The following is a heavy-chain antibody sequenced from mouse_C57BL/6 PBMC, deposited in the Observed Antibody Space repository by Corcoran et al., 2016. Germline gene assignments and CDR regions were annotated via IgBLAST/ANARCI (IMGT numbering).Heavy chain of an antibody. Sequence: QIQLVQSGPELKKPGETVKISCKASGYTFTTYGMSWVKQAPGKGLKWMGWINTYSGVPTYADDFKGRFAFSLETSASTAYLQINNLKNEDTATYFCARLDWDYFDYWGQGTTLTVSS. J-gene: IGHJ2*01. V-gene: IGHV9-3*01. CDR2: INTYSGVP. D-gene: IGHD4-1*01. CDR1: GYTFTTYG. CDR3: ARLDWDYFDY.